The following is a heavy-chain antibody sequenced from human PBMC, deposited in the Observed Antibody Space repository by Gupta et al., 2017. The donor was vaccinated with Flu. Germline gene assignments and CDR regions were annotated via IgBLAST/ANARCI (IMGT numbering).Heavy chain of an antibody. CDR1: FSNYN. CDR3: ARDRGSFDI. CDR2: ISSSNSFI. J-gene: IGHJ3*02. Sequence: FSNYNMNWVRQAPGKGLEWVSSISSSNSFIYYGDSVKGRFTISRDNAKNSLYLQMESLRAEDTAVYYCARDRGSFDIWGQGTMVTVSS. D-gene: IGHD3-16*01. V-gene: IGHV3-21*06.